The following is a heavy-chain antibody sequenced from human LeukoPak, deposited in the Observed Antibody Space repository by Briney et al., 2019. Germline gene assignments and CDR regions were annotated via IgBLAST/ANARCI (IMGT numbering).Heavy chain of an antibody. J-gene: IGHJ4*02. V-gene: IGHV3-30*04. Sequence: GGSLRLSCAASGFTFSSYAMHWVRQAPGKGLEWVAVISYDESNKYYADSVKGRFTISRDNSKNTLYLQMNSLRAEDTAVYYCARSHPPYDYVWGSSDHWGQGTLVTVSS. CDR3: ARSHPPYDYVWGSSDH. CDR1: GFTFSSYA. CDR2: ISYDESNK. D-gene: IGHD3-16*01.